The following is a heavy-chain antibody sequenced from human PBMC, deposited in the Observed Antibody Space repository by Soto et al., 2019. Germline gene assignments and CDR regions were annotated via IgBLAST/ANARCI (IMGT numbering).Heavy chain of an antibody. J-gene: IGHJ4*02. CDR1: GFTFSKYA. Sequence: GGSLRLSCAASGFTFSKYAMTWARQAPGKGLEWVSAISGSGYNSYYADSVDGRFTISRDNSKNTLFLQMDSLRVEDTAVYYCARGYYYDSSGSDFDYWGQGTLVTVSS. D-gene: IGHD3-22*01. CDR3: ARGYYYDSSGSDFDY. CDR2: ISGSGYNS. V-gene: IGHV3-23*01.